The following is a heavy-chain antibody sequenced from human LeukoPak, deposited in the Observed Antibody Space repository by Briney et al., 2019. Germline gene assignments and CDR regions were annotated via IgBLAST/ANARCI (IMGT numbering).Heavy chain of an antibody. Sequence: PGGSLRLSCAASGFTFINYWMSWVRQAPGKGLEWVSGISGSGDNTYYADSVKGRFTISRDNSKNTLYVQVNSLGTEDTAAYYCAKGSYYDSSGSFYFDYWGQGTLVTVSS. CDR2: ISGSGDNT. D-gene: IGHD3-22*01. CDR1: GFTFINYW. V-gene: IGHV3-23*01. J-gene: IGHJ4*02. CDR3: AKGSYYDSSGSFYFDY.